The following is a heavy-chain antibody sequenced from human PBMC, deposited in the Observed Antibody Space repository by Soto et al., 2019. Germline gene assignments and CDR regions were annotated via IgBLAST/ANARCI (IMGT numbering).Heavy chain of an antibody. D-gene: IGHD5-12*01. CDR1: GYTFTSYG. CDR2: ISAYNGNT. Sequence: GASVKVSCKASGYTFTSYGISWVRQAPGQGLEWMGWISAYNGNTNYAQKLQGRVTMTTDTSTSTAYMELRSLRSDDTAVYYCASQRGYSQRDGQPFDYWGQGTLVTVSS. CDR3: ASQRGYSQRDGQPFDY. V-gene: IGHV1-18*01. J-gene: IGHJ4*02.